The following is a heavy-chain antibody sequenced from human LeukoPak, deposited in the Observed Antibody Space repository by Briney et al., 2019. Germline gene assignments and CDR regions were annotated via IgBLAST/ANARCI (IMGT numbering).Heavy chain of an antibody. V-gene: IGHV1-69*06. D-gene: IGHD3-10*01. J-gene: IGHJ4*02. CDR1: GGTFSSYA. CDR2: IIPIFGTA. CDR3: AKDDAWIRFGE. Sequence: ASVKVSCKASGGTFSSYAISWVRQAPGQGLEWMGGIIPIFGTANYAQKFRGRVTITADKSTRTAYMELSSLRSEDTAVYYCAKDDAWIRFGEWSQGTLVTVSS.